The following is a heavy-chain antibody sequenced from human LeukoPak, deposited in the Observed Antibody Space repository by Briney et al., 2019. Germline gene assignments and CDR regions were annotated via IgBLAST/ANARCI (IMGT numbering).Heavy chain of an antibody. D-gene: IGHD3-22*01. Sequence: SETLSLTCTVSGGSISSYYWSWIRQPPGKGLEWIGYIYYSGSTYYNPSLKSRVTISVDTSKNQFSLKLTSVTAADTAVYYCASLADWYYYDDSGYPLGVFDIWGQGTMVTVSS. CDR1: GGSISSYY. CDR3: ASLADWYYYDDSGYPLGVFDI. J-gene: IGHJ3*02. CDR2: IYYSGST. V-gene: IGHV4-59*01.